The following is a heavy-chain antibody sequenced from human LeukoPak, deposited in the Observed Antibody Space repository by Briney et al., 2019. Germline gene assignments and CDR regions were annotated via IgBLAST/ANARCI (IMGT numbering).Heavy chain of an antibody. Sequence: GGSLRLSCAASGFTFSSHPMHWVRQAPGKGLEWVAVISYDGSSKYYADSVKGRFTISRDNSKNTLYLQMNSLRAEDTAVYYCARARSSYGYGDAFDIWGQGTMVTVSS. CDR2: ISYDGSSK. CDR1: GFTFSSHP. V-gene: IGHV3-30*04. J-gene: IGHJ3*02. CDR3: ARARSSYGYGDAFDI. D-gene: IGHD5-18*01.